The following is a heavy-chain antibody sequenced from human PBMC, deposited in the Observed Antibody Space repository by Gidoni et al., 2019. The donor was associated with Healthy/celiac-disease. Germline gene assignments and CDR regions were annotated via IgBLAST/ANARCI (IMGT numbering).Heavy chain of an antibody. Sequence: MGGIIPIFGTANYAQKFQGRVTITADESTSTAYMELSSLRSEDTAVYYCARSSSIAARFNWFDPWGQGTLVTVSS. D-gene: IGHD6-6*01. V-gene: IGHV1-69*01. CDR2: IIPIFGTA. CDR3: ARSSSIAARFNWFDP. J-gene: IGHJ5*02.